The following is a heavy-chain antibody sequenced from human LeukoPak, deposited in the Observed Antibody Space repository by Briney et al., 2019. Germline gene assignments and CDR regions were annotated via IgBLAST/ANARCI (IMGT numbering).Heavy chain of an antibody. V-gene: IGHV4-59*08. J-gene: IGHJ4*02. CDR1: GGSISSYY. CDR3: ARHTGSGWHFDY. D-gene: IGHD6-19*01. Sequence: SETLSLTCTVSGGSISSYYWSWIRQPPGKGLEWIGYIYYSGSTYYNPSLKSRVTISVDTSKNHFSLKLSSVTAADTAVYYCARHTGSGWHFDYWGQGTLVTVSS. CDR2: IYYSGST.